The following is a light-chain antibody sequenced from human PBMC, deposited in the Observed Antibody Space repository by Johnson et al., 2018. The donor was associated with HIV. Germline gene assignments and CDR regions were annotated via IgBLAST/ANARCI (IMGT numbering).Light chain of an antibody. CDR3: GTWDSSLSAYV. Sequence: SVLTQPPSVSAAPGQKVTISCSGSSCDIGNNYVCSHQQLPGTAPKLLIYENNKRPSGIPDRFSGSKSGPSATLGITGPQTGAEAAYYFGTWDSSLSAYVVGTGTKGTVL. CDR1: SCDIGNNY. CDR2: ENN. J-gene: IGLJ1*01. V-gene: IGLV1-51*01.